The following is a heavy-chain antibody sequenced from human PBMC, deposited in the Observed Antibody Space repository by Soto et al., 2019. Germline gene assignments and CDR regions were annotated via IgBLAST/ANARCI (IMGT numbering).Heavy chain of an antibody. V-gene: IGHV3-33*05. Sequence: VQLVESGGGVVQPGTSLRLSCVGSGFTFRSYVIHWVRQAPGKGLEWVALTSYDGSNNFYGDSVKGRFTISRHNSRNTVELQMDSLRFEATALYYCARWGTTGGLDVWGQGTLVSVSS. CDR3: ARWGTTGGLDV. D-gene: IGHD3-16*01. J-gene: IGHJ4*02. CDR1: GFTFRSYV. CDR2: TSYDGSNN.